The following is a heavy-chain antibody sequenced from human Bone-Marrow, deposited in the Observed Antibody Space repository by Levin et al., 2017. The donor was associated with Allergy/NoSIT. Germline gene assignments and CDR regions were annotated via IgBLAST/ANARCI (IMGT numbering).Heavy chain of an antibody. Sequence: KAGGSLRLSCAATGFTLNHAWMSWVRQAPGKGLQWVGRIKSKGDGGTTAYAGSVEGRFTISRDDSKNTLFLQMNSLKIEDTGVYYCLTDSDYYGSSGYRDGHWGQGTLVTVSS. J-gene: IGHJ4*02. V-gene: IGHV3-15*01. CDR2: IKSKGDGGTT. CDR1: GFTLNHAW. CDR3: LTDSDYYGSSGYRDGH. D-gene: IGHD6-25*01.